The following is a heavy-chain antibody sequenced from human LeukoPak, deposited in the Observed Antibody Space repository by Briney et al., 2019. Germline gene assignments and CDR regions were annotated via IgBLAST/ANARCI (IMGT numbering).Heavy chain of an antibody. CDR2: ISGYGRST. D-gene: IGHD5-24*01. CDR3: AKDSGHDGYAFDI. V-gene: IGHV3-23*01. J-gene: IGHJ3*02. CDR1: GFTFSTYA. Sequence: PGGSLRLSCAASGFTFSTYAMSCVRQAPGKGLEWVSTISGYGRSTYYADSVKGRFTISRDNSKNTLYLQMNSLKAEDTAVYYCAKDSGHDGYAFDIWGPGTMVTVSS.